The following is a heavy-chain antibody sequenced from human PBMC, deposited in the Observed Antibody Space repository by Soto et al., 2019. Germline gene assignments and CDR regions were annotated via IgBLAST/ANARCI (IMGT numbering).Heavy chain of an antibody. CDR2: IIPISGTA. Sequence: QVQLVQSGAEVKKPGSSVKVSCKDSGGTFSSYAISWVRQAPGQGLEWMGGIIPISGTANYAQKFQGRVTITADESTSTAYMELSSLRSEDTAVYYCARSQGSSTSLEIYYYYYYGMDVRGQGTTVTVSS. CDR3: ARSQGSSTSLEIYYYYYYGMDV. CDR1: GGTFSSYA. V-gene: IGHV1-69*01. D-gene: IGHD2-2*01. J-gene: IGHJ6*02.